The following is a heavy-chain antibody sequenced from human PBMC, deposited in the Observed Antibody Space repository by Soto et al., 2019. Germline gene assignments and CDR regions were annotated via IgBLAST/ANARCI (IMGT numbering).Heavy chain of an antibody. CDR2: ISYDGSNK. Sequence: PGGSLRLSCAASGFTFSSYGMHWVRQAPGKGLEWVAVISYDGSNKYYADSVKGRFTISRDNSKNTLYLQMNSLRAEDTAVYYCAKDGEWFKTKYYFDYWGQGTLVTVSS. CDR3: AKDGEWFKTKYYFDY. D-gene: IGHD3-3*01. V-gene: IGHV3-30*18. CDR1: GFTFSSYG. J-gene: IGHJ4*02.